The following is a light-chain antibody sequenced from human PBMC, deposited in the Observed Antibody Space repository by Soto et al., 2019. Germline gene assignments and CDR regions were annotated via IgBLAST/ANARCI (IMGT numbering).Light chain of an antibody. Sequence: QSVLTQPPSVSGALGLRVIISCTGSSSNIGAGYHVPWYQQLPGKAPKLLIYDNSNRPSGVPDRFSGSKSGNTASLTISGLQAEDEADYYCSSYTSSVTYVFGTGTRSPS. CDR3: SSYTSSVTYV. V-gene: IGLV1-40*01. J-gene: IGLJ1*01. CDR2: DNS. CDR1: SSNIGAGYH.